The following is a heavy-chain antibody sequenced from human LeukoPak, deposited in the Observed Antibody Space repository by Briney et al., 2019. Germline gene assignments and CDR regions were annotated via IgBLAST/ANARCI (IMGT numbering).Heavy chain of an antibody. J-gene: IGHJ4*02. V-gene: IGHV3-48*01. CDR2: IGGTTRNT. D-gene: IGHD3-16*02. Sequence: PGGSLRLSCAASGFTFSTFSMNWVRQAPGKGLEWLSYIGGTTRNTYYADSVKGRFTISRDNAINSVYLQMNSLRAEDTAVYYCARDYRYAFDYWGQGALVTVSS. CDR1: GFTFSTFS. CDR3: ARDYRYAFDY.